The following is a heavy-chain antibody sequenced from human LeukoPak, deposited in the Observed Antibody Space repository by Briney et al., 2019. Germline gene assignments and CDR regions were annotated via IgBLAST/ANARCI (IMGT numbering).Heavy chain of an antibody. D-gene: IGHD5-18*01. CDR1: GFTFRIYV. J-gene: IGHJ6*02. Sequence: SGGSLRLSCAASGFTFRIYVIHWVRQVPGKGLEWVANIKKDGSETYYVDSVKGRFTISRDNAKNSLYLQMNSPRAEDTAVYYCARDRVDTAMATDYYYYGMDVWGQGTTVTVSS. CDR3: ARDRVDTAMATDYYYYGMDV. V-gene: IGHV3-7*03. CDR2: IKKDGSET.